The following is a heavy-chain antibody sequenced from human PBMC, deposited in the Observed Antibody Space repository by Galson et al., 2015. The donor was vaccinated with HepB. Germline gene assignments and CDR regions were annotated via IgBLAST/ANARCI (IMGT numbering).Heavy chain of an antibody. CDR3: AKVFPLTYYFDY. D-gene: IGHD3-16*01. CDR2: ISGSGGST. J-gene: IGHJ4*02. CDR1: GFTFSSYA. V-gene: IGHV3-23*01. Sequence: SLRLSCSASGFTFSSYAMSWVRQAPGKGLEWVSAISGSGGSTYYADSVKGRFTISRDNSKNTLYLQMNSLRAEDTAVYYCAKVFPLTYYFDYWGQGTLVTVSS.